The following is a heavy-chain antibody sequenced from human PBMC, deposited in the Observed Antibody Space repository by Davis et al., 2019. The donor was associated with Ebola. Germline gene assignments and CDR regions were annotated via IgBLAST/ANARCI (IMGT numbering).Heavy chain of an antibody. J-gene: IGHJ4*02. CDR3: ARIPPLGY. V-gene: IGHV4-39*01. Sequence: MPSETLSLTCTVSGGSISSGSFYWGWIRQPPGKGLEWIGSLHYRGTTYYNPSLKSRVTISVDTSKNQFSLKLSSVTAADTAVYYCARIPPLGYWGQGTLVTVSS. CDR1: GGSISSGSFY. CDR2: LHYRGTT.